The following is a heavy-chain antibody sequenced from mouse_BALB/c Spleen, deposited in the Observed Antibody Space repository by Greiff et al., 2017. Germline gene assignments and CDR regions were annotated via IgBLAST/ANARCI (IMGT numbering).Heavy chain of an antibody. J-gene: IGHJ3*01. Sequence: EVQLQESGGGLVQPGGSMKLSCVASGFTFSNYWMNWVRQSPEKGLEWVAEIRLKSNNYATHYAESVKGRFTISRDDSKSSVYLQMNNLRAEDTGIYYCTRPDYGGFAYWGQGTLVTVSA. D-gene: IGHD2-4*01. CDR2: IRLKSNNYAT. CDR3: TRPDYGGFAY. CDR1: GFTFSNYW. V-gene: IGHV6-6*02.